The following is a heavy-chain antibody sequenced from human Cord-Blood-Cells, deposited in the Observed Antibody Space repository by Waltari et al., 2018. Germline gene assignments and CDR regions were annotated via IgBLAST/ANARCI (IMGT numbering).Heavy chain of an antibody. CDR2: ISYDGSNK. CDR1: GFTFSSYA. Sequence: QVQLVESGGGVVQPGRSLRLSCAASGFTFSSYAMHWVRQAPGKGLEGVAVISYDGSNKYYADSVKGRFTISRDNSKNTLYLQMNSLRAEDTAVYYCARDLSGTFDYWGQGTLVTVSS. J-gene: IGHJ4*02. V-gene: IGHV3-30-3*01. CDR3: ARDLSGTFDY. D-gene: IGHD1-7*01.